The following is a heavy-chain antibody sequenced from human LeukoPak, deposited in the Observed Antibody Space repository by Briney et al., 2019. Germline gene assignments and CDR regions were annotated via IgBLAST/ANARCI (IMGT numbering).Heavy chain of an antibody. Sequence: GGSLRLSCAASGFTFSSYSMNWVRQAPGKGLEWVSSISSSSSYIYYADSVKGRFTISRDNAKNSLYLQMNSLRAGDTAVYYCARVRARGYGDYALDYWGQGNLVTVSS. CDR3: ARVRARGYGDYALDY. J-gene: IGHJ4*02. D-gene: IGHD4-17*01. CDR1: GFTFSSYS. CDR2: ISSSSSYI. V-gene: IGHV3-21*01.